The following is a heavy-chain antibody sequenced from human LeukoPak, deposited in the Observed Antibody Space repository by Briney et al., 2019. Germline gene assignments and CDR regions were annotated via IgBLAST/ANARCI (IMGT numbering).Heavy chain of an antibody. CDR2: INHSGST. Sequence: ASETLSLTCAVYGGSFSVYYWSWIRQPPGKGLEWIGEINHSGSTNYNPSLKSRVTISVDTSKNQFSLKLSSVTAADTAVYYCARYPASSIAAAGIRSWGQGTLVTVSS. V-gene: IGHV4-34*01. J-gene: IGHJ4*02. CDR1: GGSFSVYY. CDR3: ARYPASSIAAAGIRS. D-gene: IGHD6-13*01.